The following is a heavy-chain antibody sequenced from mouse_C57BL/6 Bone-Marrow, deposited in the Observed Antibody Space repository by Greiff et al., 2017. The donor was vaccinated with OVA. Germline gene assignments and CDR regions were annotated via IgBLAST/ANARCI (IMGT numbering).Heavy chain of an antibody. CDR1: GYSITSGYY. Sequence: EVKLMESGPGLVKPSQSLSLTCSVTGYSITSGYYWNWIRQFPGNKLEWMGYISYDGSNNYNPSLKNRISITRDTSKNQFFLKLNSVTTEDTATYYCARERGLRRAYWGQGTLVTVSA. V-gene: IGHV3-6*01. J-gene: IGHJ3*01. D-gene: IGHD2-4*01. CDR3: ARERGLRRAY. CDR2: ISYDGSN.